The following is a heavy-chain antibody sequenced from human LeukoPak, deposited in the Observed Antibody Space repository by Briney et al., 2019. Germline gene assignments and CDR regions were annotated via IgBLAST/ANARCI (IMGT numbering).Heavy chain of an antibody. V-gene: IGHV4-34*01. D-gene: IGHD3-10*01. CDR2: INHSGRT. CDR3: ARGVGFVKIDY. CDR1: GGSFGGYY. Sequence: PSETLSLTCAVYGGSFGGYYWSWIRQPPGKGLEWIGEINHSGRTNYNPSLKSRVTISVDTSKNQFSLKLTSVTAADTAIYYCARGVGFVKIDYWGQGTLVTVSS. J-gene: IGHJ4*02.